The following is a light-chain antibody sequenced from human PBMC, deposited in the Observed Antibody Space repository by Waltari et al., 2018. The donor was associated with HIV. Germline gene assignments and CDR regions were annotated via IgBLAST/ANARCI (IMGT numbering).Light chain of an antibody. J-gene: IGKJ1*01. CDR1: QDVATW. CDR2: AAS. V-gene: IGKV1-12*01. Sequence: DIQMTQFPSFVSASVGDRVTITCRASQDVATWLAWTQQRPGEAPRLLHYAASRLHDGVPSRFSGDGSDREFTLTIGSLQPEDFATYYCQQAYDFPPTFGQGTKVE. CDR3: QQAYDFPPT.